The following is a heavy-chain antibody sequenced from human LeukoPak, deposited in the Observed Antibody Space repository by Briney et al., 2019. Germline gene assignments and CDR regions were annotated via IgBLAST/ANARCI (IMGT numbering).Heavy chain of an antibody. CDR1: GGPISNYY. Sequence: SETLSLTCTVSGGPISNYYWSWIRQTAGKGLEWIGRIYRSGSTNYNPSLKSRVTMSVDTSKNQFSLKLSSVTAADTAVYYCARVVGYNSSSPYFDYWGQGTLVTVSS. D-gene: IGHD6-6*01. V-gene: IGHV4-4*07. CDR2: IYRSGST. CDR3: ARVVGYNSSSPYFDY. J-gene: IGHJ4*02.